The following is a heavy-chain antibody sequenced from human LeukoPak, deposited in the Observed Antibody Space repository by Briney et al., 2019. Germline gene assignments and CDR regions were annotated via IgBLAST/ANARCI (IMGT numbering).Heavy chain of an antibody. CDR2: IFYTGRT. V-gene: IGHV4-39*01. Sequence: SETLSLTCTVSGGSISSRSYYWGWIRQPPGKGLEWIGSIFYTGRTFYNPSLKSRVTMSVDTSKNQFSLRLSSVTAADTAVYYCARAPRDSNGYYMRSFDSWGQGTLVIVSS. J-gene: IGHJ4*02. CDR1: GGSISSRSYY. D-gene: IGHD3-22*01. CDR3: ARAPRDSNGYYMRSFDS.